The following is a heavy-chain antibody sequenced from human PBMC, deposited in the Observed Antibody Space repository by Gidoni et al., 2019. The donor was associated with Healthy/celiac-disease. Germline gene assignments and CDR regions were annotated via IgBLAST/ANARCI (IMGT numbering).Heavy chain of an antibody. CDR2: ISYDGSNK. Sequence: QVQLVESGGGVVQPGRSLRLSCAASGFTFRSYAMHWVRQAPGKGLEWVAVISYDGSNKYYADSVKGRFTISRDNSKNTLYLQMNSLRAEDTAVYYCARDGSSGYGVYFDYWGQGTLVTVSS. CDR3: ARDGSSGYGVYFDY. CDR1: GFTFRSYA. D-gene: IGHD3-22*01. J-gene: IGHJ4*02. V-gene: IGHV3-30-3*01.